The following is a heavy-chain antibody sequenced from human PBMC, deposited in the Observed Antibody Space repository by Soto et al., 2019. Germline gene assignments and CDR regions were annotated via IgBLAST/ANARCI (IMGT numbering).Heavy chain of an antibody. D-gene: IGHD2-21*02. Sequence: QVQLVQSGAEVKKPGSSVKVSCMASGGTFSNYAVTWVRQAPGQGLEWMGGINPLFGTANYAQRFQGRLTITADESMSTAYMELSSLRSEDTAVYYCARDRCGGDCYPPDALDIWGQGTMVTVSS. V-gene: IGHV1-69*12. CDR3: ARDRCGGDCYPPDALDI. CDR2: INPLFGTA. CDR1: GGTFSNYA. J-gene: IGHJ3*02.